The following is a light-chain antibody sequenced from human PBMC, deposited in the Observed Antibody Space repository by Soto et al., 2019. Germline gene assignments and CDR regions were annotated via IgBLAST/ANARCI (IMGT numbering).Light chain of an antibody. J-gene: IGLJ1*01. Sequence: QSVLTQPPSVSGAPGQGVTISCTGSSSNIGAGFDVHWYQQLPGTAPRLLINANTNRSSGVPDRFSGSKSGTSASLAITGLQAEDEGDYFCQSYDSRLSEYVFGTGTKVTVL. V-gene: IGLV1-40*01. CDR2: ANT. CDR1: SSNIGAGFD. CDR3: QSYDSRLSEYV.